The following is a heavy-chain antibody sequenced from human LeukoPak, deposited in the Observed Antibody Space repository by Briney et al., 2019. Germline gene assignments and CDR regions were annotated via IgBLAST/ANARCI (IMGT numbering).Heavy chain of an antibody. CDR1: GGSIGSYY. Sequence: ETLSLTCTVSGGSIGSYYWSWVRQAPGKGLEWVSTISASGGSTYYADSVKGRFTISRDNSKNTLYLQMNSLRAEDTAVYYCARDQSEEMATISDYWGQGTLVTVSS. J-gene: IGHJ4*02. V-gene: IGHV3-23*01. D-gene: IGHD5-24*01. CDR2: ISASGGST. CDR3: ARDQSEEMATISDY.